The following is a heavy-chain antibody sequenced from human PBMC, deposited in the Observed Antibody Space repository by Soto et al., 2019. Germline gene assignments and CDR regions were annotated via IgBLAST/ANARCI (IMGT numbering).Heavy chain of an antibody. D-gene: IGHD3-10*01. CDR1: GFTFSTTW. CDR3: ARDYYYSVDV. J-gene: IGHJ6*02. V-gene: IGHV3-74*03. CDR2: IDADDSIA. Sequence: EVQLVESGGGLVQPGGSLRLSCVVSGFTFSTTWMHWVRQAPGKGLVWLSRIDADDSIATYADSVKGRFTISRDNSKNTLYLQMNSLRPEDTAVYYCARDYYYSVDVWGQGTPVTFPS.